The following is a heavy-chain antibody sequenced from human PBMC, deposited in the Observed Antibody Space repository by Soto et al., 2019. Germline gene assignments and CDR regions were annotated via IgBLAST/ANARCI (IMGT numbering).Heavy chain of an antibody. D-gene: IGHD5-18*01. CDR1: GFTFSSYA. V-gene: IGHV3-23*01. Sequence: EVQLLESGGGLVQPGGSLRLSCAASGFTFSSYAMSWVRQAPGKGLEWVSAIGGSGGSTYYADSVKGRFTISRDNSKNTLYLQMNSLRAEDTAVYYCAKRPRIQLWWLDYWGQGTLVTVSS. J-gene: IGHJ4*02. CDR2: IGGSGGST. CDR3: AKRPRIQLWWLDY.